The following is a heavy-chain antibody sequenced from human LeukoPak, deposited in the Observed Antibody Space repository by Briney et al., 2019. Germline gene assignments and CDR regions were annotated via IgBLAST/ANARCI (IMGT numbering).Heavy chain of an antibody. V-gene: IGHV3-53*01. CDR2: IYSGGST. CDR3: ARASGSYFEYYFDY. CDR1: GFTVSSNY. D-gene: IGHD1-26*01. Sequence: GGSLRLSCAASGFTVSSNYMSWVRQAPGKGLEWVSVIYSGGSTYYADSVKGRFPISRDNSKNTLYLQMNSLRAEDTAVYYCARASGSYFEYYFDYWGQGTLVTVSS. J-gene: IGHJ4*02.